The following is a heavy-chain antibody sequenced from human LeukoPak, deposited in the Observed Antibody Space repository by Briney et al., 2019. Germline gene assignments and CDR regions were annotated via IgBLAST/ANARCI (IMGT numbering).Heavy chain of an antibody. V-gene: IGHV3-33*01. D-gene: IGHD4-11*01. CDR1: GFTFNSYG. CDR3: ARGLPPVMKYYFDY. J-gene: IGHJ4*02. CDR2: MWYDGRNK. Sequence: GGSLRLSCAASGFTFNSYGMHWVRHAPGKGLEWVAVMWYDGRNKYYADSVKGRFTISRDDSKNTLYLQMNSLRAEDTAMYYCARGLPPVMKYYFDYWGQGTLVTVSS.